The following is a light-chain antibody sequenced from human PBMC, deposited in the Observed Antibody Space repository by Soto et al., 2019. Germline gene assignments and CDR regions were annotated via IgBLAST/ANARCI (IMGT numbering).Light chain of an antibody. CDR1: QGISGW. V-gene: IGKV1-12*01. CDR2: AAS. Sequence: DIQMTQSPSSVSASVGDRVTITCRASQGISGWLAWYQQKPGKAPKLLIYAASTVETGFPSRFSGGRSGTDFTLTINNLQPEDFATYYCQQATISQLTFGGGTKVEIK. J-gene: IGKJ4*01. CDR3: QQATISQLT.